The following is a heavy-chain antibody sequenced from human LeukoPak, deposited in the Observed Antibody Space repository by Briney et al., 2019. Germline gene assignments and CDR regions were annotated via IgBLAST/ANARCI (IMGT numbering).Heavy chain of an antibody. CDR3: ARGAVSTTSYNWFDP. D-gene: IGHD2-2*01. CDR2: IYTSGST. Sequence: SETLSLTCTVSGGSISTYHWSWIRQPAGKGLEWIGHIYTSGSTNYNPSLESRVAMSVDMSRNQFSLKLNSVTAADTAVYYCARGAVSTTSYNWFDPWGQGTLVTVSS. CDR1: GGSISTYH. V-gene: IGHV4-4*07. J-gene: IGHJ5*02.